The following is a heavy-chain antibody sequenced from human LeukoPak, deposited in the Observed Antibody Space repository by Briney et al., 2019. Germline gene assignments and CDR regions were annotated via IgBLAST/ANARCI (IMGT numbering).Heavy chain of an antibody. CDR2: TYYRSKWYS. Sequence: SQTLSFTCGISGDSVSNNSAAWNWITQSPSRGLEWRGRTYYRSKWYSDYAVSVKSRITINPDTSKNQFSLQLNSVTPEDTAVYYCSRGPGGRFDYWGQGTLVTVSS. V-gene: IGHV6-1*01. D-gene: IGHD3-10*01. J-gene: IGHJ4*02. CDR1: GDSVSNNSAA. CDR3: SRGPGGRFDY.